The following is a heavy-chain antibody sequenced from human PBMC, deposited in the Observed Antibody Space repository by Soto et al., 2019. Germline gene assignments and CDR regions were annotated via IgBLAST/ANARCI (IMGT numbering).Heavy chain of an antibody. CDR2: ISGSGGST. V-gene: IGHV3-23*01. CDR3: AKAKDSKIAAATNFDY. CDR1: GFTFSSYA. D-gene: IGHD6-13*01. Sequence: EVQLLESGGGLVQPGGSLRLSCAASGFTFSSYAMSWVRQAPGKGLEWVSAISGSGGSTYYADSVKGRFTISRDNSKNTLYLQMNSLRAEDTAVYYCAKAKDSKIAAATNFDYWGQGTLVTVSS. J-gene: IGHJ4*02.